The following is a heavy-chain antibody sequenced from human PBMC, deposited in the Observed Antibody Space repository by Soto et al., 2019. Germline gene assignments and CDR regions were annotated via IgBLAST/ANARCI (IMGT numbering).Heavy chain of an antibody. V-gene: IGHV3-30-3*01. CDR3: ARVLESYRTHDAFDI. CDR1: GFTFSSYA. CDR2: ISYDGSNK. J-gene: IGHJ3*02. D-gene: IGHD1-26*01. Sequence: QVQLVESGGGVVQPGRSLRLSCAASGFTFSSYAMHWVRQAPGKGLEWVAVISYDGSNKYYADSVKGRFTISRDNSKNTLYLQMNSLRAEDTAVYYCARVLESYRTHDAFDIWGQGTMVTVSS.